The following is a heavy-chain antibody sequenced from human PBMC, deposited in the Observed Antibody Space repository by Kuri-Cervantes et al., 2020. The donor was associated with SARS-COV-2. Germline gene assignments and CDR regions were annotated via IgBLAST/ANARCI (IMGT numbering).Heavy chain of an antibody. CDR1: GGSVSSGSYY. D-gene: IGHD3-22*01. CDR3: ARVTLMIVPRECRFDY. J-gene: IGHJ4*02. CDR2: IYYSGST. V-gene: IGHV4-61*01. Sequence: GSLRLSCTVSGGSVSSGSYYWSWIRQPPGKGLEWIGYIYYSGSTNYNPSLKSRVTISVDTSKNQFSLRLSSVTAADTAVYYCARVTLMIVPRECRFDYWGQGALVTVSS.